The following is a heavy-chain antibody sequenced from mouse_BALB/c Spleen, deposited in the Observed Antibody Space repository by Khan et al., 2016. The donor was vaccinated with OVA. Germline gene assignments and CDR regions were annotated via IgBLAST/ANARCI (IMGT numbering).Heavy chain of an antibody. CDR1: GYTFTTAG. CDR2: INTHSGVP. V-gene: IGHV9-4*02. CDR3: AGGYGYGWYFDV. J-gene: IGHJ1*01. Sequence: QIQLVQSGPELKKPGETVRISCKASGYTFTTAGMQWVQKMPGKGLKWIGWINTHSGVPKYAEDFKGRFAFSLETSASTAYLQITNLKNEDTATYFCAGGYGYGWYFDVWGAGTTVTVSS. D-gene: IGHD2-2*01.